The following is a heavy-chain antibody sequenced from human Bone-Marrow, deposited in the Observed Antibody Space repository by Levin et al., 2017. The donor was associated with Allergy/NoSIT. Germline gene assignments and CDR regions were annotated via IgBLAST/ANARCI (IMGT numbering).Heavy chain of an antibody. CDR1: GFTFSSYG. CDR3: AKCGVAATDNSYYYMDG. CDR2: IPYDGSNK. J-gene: IGHJ6*03. Sequence: GESLKISCAASGFTFSSYGMHWVRQAPGKGLEWVAVIPYDGSNKYYADSVKGRFTISRDNSKNTLYLQMNSLRAEDTAVYYCAKCGVAATDNSYYYMDGWGKGTTVTVSS. V-gene: IGHV3-30*18. D-gene: IGHD6-25*01.